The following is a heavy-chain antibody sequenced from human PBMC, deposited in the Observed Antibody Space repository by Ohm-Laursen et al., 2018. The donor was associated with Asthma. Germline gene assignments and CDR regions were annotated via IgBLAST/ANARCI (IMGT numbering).Heavy chain of an antibody. CDR3: ARRDFSGGDPNAAFDI. V-gene: IGHV3-30-3*01. CDR1: GFTVSSNY. CDR2: ITSDGSWT. J-gene: IGHJ3*02. Sequence: SLRLSCSASGFTVSSNYMNWVHQAPDKGLEWVTIITSDGSWTSYADSVKGRFTISRDNSKSTLYMQMNSLRAEDTAVYYCARRDFSGGDPNAAFDIWGQGTMVTVSS. D-gene: IGHD2-21*02.